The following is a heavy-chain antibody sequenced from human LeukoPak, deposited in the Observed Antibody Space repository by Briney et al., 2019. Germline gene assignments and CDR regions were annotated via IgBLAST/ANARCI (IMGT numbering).Heavy chain of an antibody. CDR3: ARVDDYVWGSSPY. CDR1: GFTFSSYS. V-gene: IGHV3-21*01. D-gene: IGHD3-16*01. CDR2: ISSSSSYI. Sequence: GGSLRLSCAASGFTFSSYSMNWVRQAPGKGLEWVSSISSSSSYIYYADSVKGRFTISRDNAKNSLYLQMNSLRAEDTAVYYCARVDDYVWGSSPYWGQGTLVTVSS. J-gene: IGHJ4*02.